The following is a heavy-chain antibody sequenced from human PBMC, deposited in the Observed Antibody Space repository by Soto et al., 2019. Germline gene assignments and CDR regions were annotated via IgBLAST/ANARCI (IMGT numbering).Heavy chain of an antibody. CDR3: ARDLGIAAAGTVWFDP. J-gene: IGHJ5*02. CDR1: GFTFSSYS. V-gene: IGHV3-21*01. CDR2: ISSSSSYI. Sequence: GGSLRLSCAASGFTFSSYSMNWVRQAPGKGLEWVSSISSSSSYIYYADSVKGRFTISRDNAKNSLYLQMNSLRAEDTAVYYCARDLGIAAAGTVWFDPWGQGTLVTVSS. D-gene: IGHD6-13*01.